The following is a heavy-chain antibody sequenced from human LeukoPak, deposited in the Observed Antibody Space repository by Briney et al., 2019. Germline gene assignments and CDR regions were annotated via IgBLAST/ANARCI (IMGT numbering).Heavy chain of an antibody. D-gene: IGHD4-11*01. CDR1: GFTFSSYA. CDR2: ISSSGSTI. CDR3: AKVGLPVTTILDYFDY. J-gene: IGHJ4*02. V-gene: IGHV3-48*04. Sequence: GGSLRLSCAASGFTFSSYAMSWVRQAPGKGLEWVSYISSSGSTIYYADSVKGRFTISRDNAKNSLYLQMNSLRAEDTAVYYCAKVGLPVTTILDYFDYWGQGTLVTVSS.